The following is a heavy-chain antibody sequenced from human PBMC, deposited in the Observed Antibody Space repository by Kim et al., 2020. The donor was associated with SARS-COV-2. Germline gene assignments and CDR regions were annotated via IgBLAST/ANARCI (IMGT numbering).Heavy chain of an antibody. CDR3: ARVWYYDFWSGYYLFDY. D-gene: IGHD3-3*01. CDR1: GYTFTSYA. CDR2: INTNTGNP. Sequence: ASVKVSCKASGYTFTSYAMNWVRQAPGQGLEWMGWINTNTGNPTYAQGFTGRFVFSLDTSVSTAYLQISSLKAEDTAVYYCARVWYYDFWSGYYLFDYWGQGTLVTVSS. J-gene: IGHJ4*02. V-gene: IGHV7-4-1*02.